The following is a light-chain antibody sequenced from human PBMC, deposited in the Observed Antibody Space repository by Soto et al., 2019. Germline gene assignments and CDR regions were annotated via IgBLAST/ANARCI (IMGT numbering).Light chain of an antibody. J-gene: IGKJ1*01. Sequence: DIAMTQSPLSLPVTPGEPASISCGSSQSLLHSNGYNYLDWYLQRQGQSPQLXXYLGSNRASGVPDRFSGSGSGTDGTMKISRVEAEDGGVYYCMQAVQTPPTFGQGTKVDIK. CDR2: LGS. CDR3: MQAVQTPPT. CDR1: QSLLHSNGYNY. V-gene: IGKV2-28*01.